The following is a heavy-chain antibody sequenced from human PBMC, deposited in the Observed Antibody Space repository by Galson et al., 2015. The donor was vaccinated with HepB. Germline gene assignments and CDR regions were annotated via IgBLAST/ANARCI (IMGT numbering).Heavy chain of an antibody. Sequence: SVKVSCKAPGGTFSSYAISWVRQAPGQGLEWMGGIIPIFGTANYAQKFQGRVTITADESTSTAYMELSSLRSEDTAVYYCAREPHLGYDYGGNFGFDYWGQGTLVTVSS. J-gene: IGHJ4*02. CDR1: GGTFSSYA. D-gene: IGHD4-23*01. CDR2: IIPIFGTA. CDR3: AREPHLGYDYGGNFGFDY. V-gene: IGHV1-69*13.